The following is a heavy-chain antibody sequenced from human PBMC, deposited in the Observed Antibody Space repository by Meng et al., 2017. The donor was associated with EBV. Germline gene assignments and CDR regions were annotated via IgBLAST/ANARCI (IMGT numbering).Heavy chain of an antibody. CDR1: GGTFSSYA. V-gene: IGHV1-69*01. D-gene: IGHD1-20*01. CDR3: ARAPDNWNDGPYY. CDR2: IIPIFGTA. Sequence: VLLMPSGGGVEKPGFSGKSPCKASGGTFSSYATSCVRQAPGQWLEWMGGIIPIFGTANYAQKFQGRVTITADESTSTAYMELSSLRSEDTAVYYCARAPDNWNDGPYYWGQGTLVTVSS. J-gene: IGHJ4*02.